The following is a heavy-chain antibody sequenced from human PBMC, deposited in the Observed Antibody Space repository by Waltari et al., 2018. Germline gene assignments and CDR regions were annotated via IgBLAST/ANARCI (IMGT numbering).Heavy chain of an antibody. CDR1: GFHFSSYA. CDR2: ISGSGGST. CDR3: AKLGDFWSGYYYFDY. Sequence: EVQLLESGGGLVQPGGSLRLSCAASGFHFSSYAMSWVRQAPGKGLEWVSAISGSGGSTYYADSVKGRFTISRDNSKNTLYLQMNSLRAEDTAVYYCAKLGDFWSGYYYFDYWGQGTLVTVSS. J-gene: IGHJ4*02. V-gene: IGHV3-23*01. D-gene: IGHD3-3*01.